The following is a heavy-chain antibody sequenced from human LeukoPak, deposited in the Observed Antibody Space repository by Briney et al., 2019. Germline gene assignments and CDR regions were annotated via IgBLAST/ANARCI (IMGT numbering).Heavy chain of an antibody. Sequence: GGSLRLSCAASGFTFSSYAMHWVRQAPGKGLEGVAVISYDGSNKYYADSVKGRFTISRDNSKNTLYLQMNSLRAEDTAVYYCARDPATKYCSSTSCYMGPDYWGQGTLVTVSS. D-gene: IGHD2-2*02. CDR2: ISYDGSNK. V-gene: IGHV3-30-3*01. CDR1: GFTFSSYA. J-gene: IGHJ4*02. CDR3: ARDPATKYCSSTSCYMGPDY.